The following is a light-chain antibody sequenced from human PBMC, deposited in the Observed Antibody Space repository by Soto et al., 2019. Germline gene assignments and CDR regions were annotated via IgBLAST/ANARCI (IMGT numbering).Light chain of an antibody. Sequence: QPVLTQPASVSGSPGQSITISCTGTSSDVGSYNFVSWYQQCQGRAPKLMIFEVTKRPSGVSNRFSGSKSGNTASLTISGLQAEDEADYYCCSYAGGSTPVVFGGGTKLTVL. CDR1: SSDVGSYNF. V-gene: IGLV2-23*02. J-gene: IGLJ2*01. CDR2: EVT. CDR3: CSYAGGSTPVV.